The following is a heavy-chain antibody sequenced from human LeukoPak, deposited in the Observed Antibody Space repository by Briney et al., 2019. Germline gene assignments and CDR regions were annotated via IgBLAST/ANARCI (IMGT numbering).Heavy chain of an antibody. V-gene: IGHV3-9*01. CDR1: GFTFSSYV. CDR3: AKDRGSGWSDYYYGMDV. Sequence: GGSLRLSYAASGFTFSSYVVSWVRQAPGKGLEWVSSISWNSGSIGYADSVKGRFTISRDNAKNSLYLQMNSLRAEDTALYYCAKDRGSGWSDYYYGMDVWGQGTTVTVSS. J-gene: IGHJ6*02. CDR2: ISWNSGSI. D-gene: IGHD6-19*01.